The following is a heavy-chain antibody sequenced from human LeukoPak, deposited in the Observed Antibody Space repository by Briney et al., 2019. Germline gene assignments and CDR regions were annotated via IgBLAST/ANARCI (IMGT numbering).Heavy chain of an antibody. CDR3: ARELYCSGGSCHWRDAFDI. CDR1: GGSFSGYY. V-gene: IGHV4-34*01. J-gene: IGHJ3*02. D-gene: IGHD2-15*01. Sequence: SETLSLTCAVYGGSFSGYYWSWIRQPPGKGLEWIGEINHSGSTNYNPSLKSRVTISVDTSKNQFSLKLSSVTAADTAVYYCARELYCSGGSCHWRDAFDIWGQGTKVTVSS. CDR2: INHSGST.